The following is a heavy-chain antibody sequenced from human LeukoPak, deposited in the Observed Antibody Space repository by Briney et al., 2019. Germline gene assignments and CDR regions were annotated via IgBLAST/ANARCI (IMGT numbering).Heavy chain of an antibody. D-gene: IGHD3-10*01. Sequence: GGSLRLSCAASGFTFSSYGMHWVRQAPGKGLDWVAFIHHDGSNKYYADSVRGRFTISRDNSKNTLYLQMNSLRAEDTAVYYCAKEAPNYYGSGSPFDYWGQGTLVTVSS. CDR2: IHHDGSNK. CDR3: AKEAPNYYGSGSPFDY. V-gene: IGHV3-30*02. J-gene: IGHJ4*02. CDR1: GFTFSSYG.